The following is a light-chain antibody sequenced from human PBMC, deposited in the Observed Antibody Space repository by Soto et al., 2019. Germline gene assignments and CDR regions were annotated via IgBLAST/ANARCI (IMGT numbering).Light chain of an antibody. Sequence: QMTQSPSTLSASVGDRVTITCRASQSISSWLAWYQQKPGKAPRLLIYKASNLERGVPSRFSGSGSGTEFTLTISSLQPDDFATYYCQQYNIDSTFGQGTKVDIK. CDR3: QQYNIDST. J-gene: IGKJ1*01. V-gene: IGKV1-5*03. CDR1: QSISSW. CDR2: KAS.